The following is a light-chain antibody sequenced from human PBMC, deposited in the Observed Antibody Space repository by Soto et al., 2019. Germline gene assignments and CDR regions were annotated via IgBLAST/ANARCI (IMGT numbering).Light chain of an antibody. Sequence: IQLTQSPSSLSASVGDRVTITCRASQGISSDLAWYQQKPGKAPKLLIYSASTLQNGVPSRFSGSGSGTDFTLTISGLLPEDFATYSFQQLNSSPVTFGQVTRPQIK. V-gene: IGKV1-9*01. CDR2: SAS. CDR3: QQLNSSPVT. CDR1: QGISSD. J-gene: IGKJ5*01.